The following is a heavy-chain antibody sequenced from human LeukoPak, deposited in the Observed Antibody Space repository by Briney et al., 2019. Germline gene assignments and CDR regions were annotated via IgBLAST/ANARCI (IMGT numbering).Heavy chain of an antibody. V-gene: IGHV3-21*01. Sequence: GGSLRLSCAASGFTFSSYSMNWVRQAPGKGLEWVSSISSSSSYIYYADSVKGRFTISRDNAKNSLYLQMNSLRAEDTAVYYCARDVYNWNYEVFDYWGQGTLVTVSS. CDR3: ARDVYNWNYEVFDY. D-gene: IGHD1-7*01. CDR2: ISSSSSYI. J-gene: IGHJ4*02. CDR1: GFTFSSYS.